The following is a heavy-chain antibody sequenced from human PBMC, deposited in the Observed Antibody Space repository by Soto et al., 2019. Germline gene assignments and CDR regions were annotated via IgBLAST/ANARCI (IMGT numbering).Heavy chain of an antibody. CDR3: ARDLIAARPEYYFDS. Sequence: QVQLVESGGGVVQPGRSLRLSCAASGFTFSRYAMHWVRQAQGKGPEWVAIIWNDGSKKFYADSVEGRFTVSRDNSKNTLYLQLNSLRAEDTALYYCARDLIAARPEYYFDSWGQGTLVTVSS. CDR1: GFTFSRYA. D-gene: IGHD6-6*01. V-gene: IGHV3-33*01. J-gene: IGHJ4*02. CDR2: IWNDGSKK.